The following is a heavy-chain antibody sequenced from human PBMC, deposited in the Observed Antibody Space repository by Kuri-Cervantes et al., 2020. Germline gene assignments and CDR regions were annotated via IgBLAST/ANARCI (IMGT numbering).Heavy chain of an antibody. CDR3: ARVKPHITMVRGVTLQYHYYYGMDV. CDR1: GYTFTGYY. J-gene: IGHJ6*02. Sequence: ASVKVSCKASGYTFTGYYMHWVRQAPGQGLEWMGWINPNSGGTNYAQKFQGRVTMTRDTSISTAYMELSRLRSDDTAVYYCARVKPHITMVRGVTLQYHYYYGMDVWGQGTTVTVSS. V-gene: IGHV1-2*02. CDR2: INPNSGGT. D-gene: IGHD3-10*01.